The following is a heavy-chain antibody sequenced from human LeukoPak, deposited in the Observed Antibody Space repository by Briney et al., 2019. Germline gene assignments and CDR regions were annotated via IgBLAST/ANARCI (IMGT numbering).Heavy chain of an antibody. Sequence: PGGSLRLSCAASGFTFSSYEMNWVRQAPGKGLEGVSYISSSGSTIYYADSVKGRFTISRDNAKNSLYLQMNSLRAEDTAVYYCARAPKGCSGGSCYFDFSMDVWGKGTTVTVSS. V-gene: IGHV3-48*03. J-gene: IGHJ6*04. CDR1: GFTFSSYE. D-gene: IGHD2-15*01. CDR2: ISSSGSTI. CDR3: ARAPKGCSGGSCYFDFSMDV.